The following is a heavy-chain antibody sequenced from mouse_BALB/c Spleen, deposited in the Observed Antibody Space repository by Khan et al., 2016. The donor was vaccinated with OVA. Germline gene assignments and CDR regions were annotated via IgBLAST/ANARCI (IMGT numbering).Heavy chain of an antibody. CDR2: IWSAGST. D-gene: IGHD2-4*01. Sequence: QVQLQQPGPGLVQPSQSLSITCTVSGFSLNNYSVHWVRQSPGKGLEWLGVIWSAGSTDYNAAFISRLTISKDNSRSQAFYKMNSLQPNDTAIYCCSRRGYDYGRGALFAYWGQGTLVTVSA. J-gene: IGHJ3*01. V-gene: IGHV2-2*02. CDR1: GFSLNNYS. CDR3: SRRGYDYGRGALFAY.